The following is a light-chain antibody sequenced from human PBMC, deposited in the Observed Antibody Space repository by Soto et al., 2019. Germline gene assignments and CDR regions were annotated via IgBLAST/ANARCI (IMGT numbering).Light chain of an antibody. J-gene: IGLJ2*01. V-gene: IGLV2-14*01. CDR3: SAYCSTTPL. CDR1: SPDFGV. Sequence: QSALTQPASVSGSPGQSITISCSGISPDFGVSWYQHFPGKAPKLLIFEVSNRPSGVSTRFSGSRSGNMAFLTSSGLQSEDEGLYPCSAYCSTTPLFGGGTKLTVL. CDR2: EVS.